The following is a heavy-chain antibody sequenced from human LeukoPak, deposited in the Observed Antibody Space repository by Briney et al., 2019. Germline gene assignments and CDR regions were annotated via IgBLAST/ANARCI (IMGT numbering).Heavy chain of an antibody. CDR2: IYYSGST. Sequence: SETLSLTCTVSGGSISSYYWSWIRQPPGKGLEWIGYIYYSGSTNYNPSLKSRVTISVDTSKNQFSLKLSSVTAADTAVYYCARVVGKSTGLNPSTGGAFDIWGQGTMVTVSS. CDR3: ARVVGKSTGLNPSTGGAFDI. J-gene: IGHJ3*02. D-gene: IGHD2-8*02. V-gene: IGHV4-59*12. CDR1: GGSISSYY.